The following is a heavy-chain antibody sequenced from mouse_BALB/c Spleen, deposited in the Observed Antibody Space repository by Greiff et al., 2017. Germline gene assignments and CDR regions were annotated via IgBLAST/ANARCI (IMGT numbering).Heavy chain of an antibody. CDR1: GFAFSSYD. Sequence: EVLLVESGGGLVQPGGSLKLSCAASGFAFSSYDMSWVRQTPEKRLEWVAYISSGGGSTYYPDTVKGRFTISRDNAKNTLYLQMSSLKSEDTAMYYCARLDYYAMDYWGQGTSVTVSS. CDR2: ISSGGGST. V-gene: IGHV5-12-1*01. CDR3: ARLDYYAMDY. J-gene: IGHJ4*01.